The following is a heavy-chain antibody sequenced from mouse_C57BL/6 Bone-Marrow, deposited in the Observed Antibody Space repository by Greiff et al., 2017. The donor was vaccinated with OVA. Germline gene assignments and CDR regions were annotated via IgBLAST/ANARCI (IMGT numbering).Heavy chain of an antibody. CDR3: VRYGSYGAY. V-gene: IGHV10-1*01. Sequence: EVKLVESGGGLVQPKGSLKLSCAASGFSFNTYAMNWVRQAPGKGLEWVARIRSKSNNYATYYADSVKDRFTISRDDSESMLDLQMNNLKTEDTAMYYCVRYGSYGAYWGRGTLVTVSA. J-gene: IGHJ3*01. CDR2: IRSKSNNYAT. CDR1: GFSFNTYA. D-gene: IGHD2-10*02.